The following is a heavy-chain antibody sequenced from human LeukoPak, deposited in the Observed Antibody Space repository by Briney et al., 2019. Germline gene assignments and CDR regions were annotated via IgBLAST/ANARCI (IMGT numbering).Heavy chain of an antibody. CDR2: LYSDGNT. J-gene: IGHJ4*02. Sequence: GGSLRLSCAASGFTVIPNDMTWVRQAPGKGLEWVSVLYSDGNTKYADSVQGRFTISRDNSKNTLYLEMNSLSPDYTAVYYCARGVEPLAANTLAYWGQGTLVTVSS. CDR3: ARGVEPLAANTLAY. V-gene: IGHV3-53*01. D-gene: IGHD1-14*01. CDR1: GFTVIPND.